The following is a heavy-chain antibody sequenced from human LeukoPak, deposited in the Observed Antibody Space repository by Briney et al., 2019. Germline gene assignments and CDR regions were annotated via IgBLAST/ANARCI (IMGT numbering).Heavy chain of an antibody. J-gene: IGHJ4*02. V-gene: IGHV4-4*02. D-gene: IGHD3-22*01. CDR3: AGLVGRYSSGLYYYYFDY. CDR2: MYLSGTT. CDR1: GDSINSLDL. Sequence: SETLFLTCTVSGDSINSLDLWSWVRQPPGKGLEWIGEMYLSGTTHSNPSVKSRVTISIDKSKNQFFLNLSSVTAADTAVYYCAGLVGRYSSGLYYYYFDYWGQGTLVTVSS.